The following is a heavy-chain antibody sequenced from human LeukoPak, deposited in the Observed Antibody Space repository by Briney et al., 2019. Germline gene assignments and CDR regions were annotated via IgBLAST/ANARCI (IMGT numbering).Heavy chain of an antibody. CDR1: GGSISSYY. Sequence: SETLSLTCTVSGGSISSYYWGWIRKPPGKGREWIEYIYYSGSTNYNTSLKSRVTISVDTSKNQFSLKLSSVTAADTAVEYCAREVAMAYFDYWGQGTLVTVSS. D-gene: IGHD5-24*01. CDR2: IYYSGST. J-gene: IGHJ4*02. V-gene: IGHV4-59*13. CDR3: AREVAMAYFDY.